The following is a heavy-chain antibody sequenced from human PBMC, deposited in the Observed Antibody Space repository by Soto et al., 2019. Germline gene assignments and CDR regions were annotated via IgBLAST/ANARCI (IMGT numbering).Heavy chain of an antibody. CDR1: GGSISSYY. Sequence: SETLSLTCTVSGGSISSYYWSWIRQPPGKGLEWIGYIYYSGSTNYNPSLKSRVTISVDTSKNQFSLKLSSVTAADTAVYYCARESLGATETFDYWGQGTL. D-gene: IGHD1-26*01. J-gene: IGHJ4*02. V-gene: IGHV4-59*01. CDR2: IYYSGST. CDR3: ARESLGATETFDY.